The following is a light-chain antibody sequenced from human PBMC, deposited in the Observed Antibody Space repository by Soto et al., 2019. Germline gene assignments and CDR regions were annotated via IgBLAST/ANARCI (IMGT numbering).Light chain of an antibody. CDR1: QSVSSN. J-gene: IGKJ3*01. CDR2: GAS. V-gene: IGKV3-15*01. Sequence: EIVMTQSPATLSVSPGERATLSCRASQSVSSNLAWYQQKPGQAPRLLIYGASTRATGIPARFSGSGSGTEFTLTISSLQSEDFAVYYCQQYYSYPGTFGPGTKVDIK. CDR3: QQYYSYPGT.